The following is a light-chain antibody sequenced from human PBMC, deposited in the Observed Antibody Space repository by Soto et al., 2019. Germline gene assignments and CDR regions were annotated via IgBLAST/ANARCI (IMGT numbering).Light chain of an antibody. V-gene: IGKV1-39*01. CDR3: QQSYSTRIT. CDR1: QSISNY. J-gene: IGKJ5*01. Sequence: DIHMTQSPSSLSASVGDRVTITRRASQSISNYLNWYQQKPGKAPKLLSYAASSLQSGVPSRFSGSGSGTDVTLPISSLQPEDFATYYCQQSYSTRITFGQGTRLEIK. CDR2: AAS.